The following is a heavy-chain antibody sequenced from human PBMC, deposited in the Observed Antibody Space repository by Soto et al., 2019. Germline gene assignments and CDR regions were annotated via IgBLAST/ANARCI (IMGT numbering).Heavy chain of an antibody. V-gene: IGHV1-3*01. CDR1: GYTFSNYA. CDR2: INAGNGNT. CDR3: ARGGNIAVVVADYGMDV. Sequence: ASVKVSCKASGYTFSNYAMHWVRQAPGQKLEWMGWINAGNGNTKYSQKFQDRVTITRNTSASTAYMELSSLRSEDTAVYYCARGGNIAVVVADYGMDVWGLGTTVTVSS. J-gene: IGHJ6*02. D-gene: IGHD2-15*01.